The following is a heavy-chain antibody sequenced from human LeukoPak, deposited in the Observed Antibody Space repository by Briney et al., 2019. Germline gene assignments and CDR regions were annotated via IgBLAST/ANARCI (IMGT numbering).Heavy chain of an antibody. J-gene: IGHJ4*02. CDR2: IKQDGNEK. CDR1: GFTSSSYW. D-gene: IGHD1-26*01. Sequence: GGSLRLSCAASGFTSSSYWMTWVRQAPGKGLEWVANIKQDGNEKYYVDSVKGRFTISRGNAKNSLYLQMNSLRVKDTAVYYCAREAGGATVFDYWGQGTLVTVSS. V-gene: IGHV3-7*01. CDR3: AREAGGATVFDY.